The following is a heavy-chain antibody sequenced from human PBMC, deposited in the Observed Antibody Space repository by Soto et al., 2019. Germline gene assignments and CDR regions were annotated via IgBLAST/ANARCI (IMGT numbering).Heavy chain of an antibody. Sequence: SDTLSLTCTVSGGSISSSSYYWGWIRQPPGKGLEWIGSIYYSGSTYYNPSLKSRVTISVDTSKNQFSLKLSSVTAADTAVYYCASPTGGDYYYYYGMDVWGQGTTVS. CDR1: GGSISSSSYY. CDR2: IYYSGST. CDR3: ASPTGGDYYYYYGMDV. D-gene: IGHD4-4*01. V-gene: IGHV4-39*01. J-gene: IGHJ6*02.